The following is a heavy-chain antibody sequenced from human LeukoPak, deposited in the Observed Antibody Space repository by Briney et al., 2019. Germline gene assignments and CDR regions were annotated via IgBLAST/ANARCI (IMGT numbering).Heavy chain of an antibody. J-gene: IGHJ4*02. CDR3: AKGGNTMVRGLITY. CDR2: ISGRGGKT. CDR1: GFTFNNYA. D-gene: IGHD3-10*01. V-gene: IGHV3-23*01. Sequence: GGSLRLSCAASGFTFNNYAMNWVRQAAGKGVEWVSAISGRGGKTYYADSVKGGFTICRDNSKKTMYLQINSLRAEDTAVYYCAKGGNTMVRGLITYWGQGTLVTVSS.